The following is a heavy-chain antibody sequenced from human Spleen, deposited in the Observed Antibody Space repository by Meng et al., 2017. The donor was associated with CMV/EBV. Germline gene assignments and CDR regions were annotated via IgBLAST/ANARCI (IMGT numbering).Heavy chain of an antibody. J-gene: IGHJ4*02. D-gene: IGHD1-26*01. CDR3: LKDIGLGGSRVY. V-gene: IGHV3-33*03. CDR1: GFTFTSYG. Sequence: GESLKISCAASGFTFTSYGMHWVRQVPGKGLEWVAFIYADGSNKKYADSVKGRFTIARDNSRETLYLQMSSLRDEYAAVYYCLKDIGLGGSRVYWGQGTLVTVSS. CDR2: IYADGSNK.